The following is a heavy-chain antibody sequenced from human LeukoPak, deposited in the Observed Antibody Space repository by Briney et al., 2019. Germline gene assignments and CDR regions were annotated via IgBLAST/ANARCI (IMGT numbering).Heavy chain of an antibody. D-gene: IGHD5-18*01. CDR1: GFTFSSYA. V-gene: IGHV3-9*01. CDR2: ISWNSGSI. J-gene: IGHJ4*02. CDR3: AKSFSGYSYDLDY. Sequence: GGSLRLSCAASGFTFSSYAMHWVRQAPGKGLEWVSGISWNSGSIGYADSVKGRFTISRDNAKNSLYLQMNSLRAEDTALYYCAKSFSGYSYDLDYWGQGTLVTVSS.